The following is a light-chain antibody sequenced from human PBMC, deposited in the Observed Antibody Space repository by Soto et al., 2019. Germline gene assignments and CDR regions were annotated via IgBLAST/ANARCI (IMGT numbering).Light chain of an antibody. V-gene: IGKV3-11*01. CDR2: DAS. CDR3: QQRSNWPPDT. CDR1: QSVSSY. J-gene: IGKJ4*01. Sequence: EIVLRQSQATLSLSPGERATLSCRASQSVSSYLAWYQQKPGQAPRLLIYDASNRATGIPARFSGSGSGTDFTLTISSLEPEDFAVYYCQQRSNWPPDTFGGGTKVEIK.